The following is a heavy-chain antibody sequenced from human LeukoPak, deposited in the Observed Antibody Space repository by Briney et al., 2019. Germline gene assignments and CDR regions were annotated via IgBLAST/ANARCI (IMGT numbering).Heavy chain of an antibody. V-gene: IGHV4-59*01. D-gene: IGHD3-3*01. J-gene: IGHJ4*02. CDR1: GGSINNYY. CDR2: ISYNGLT. Sequence: SETLSLTCTVSGGSINNYYWNWIRQSPGKGLEWIGYISYNGLTHYNPSLKSRVTISVDTSKNQFSLRLSSVTAADTAVYYCAIRHYDFWSGYYSARFDYWGQGTLVTVSS. CDR3: AIRHYDFWSGYYSARFDY.